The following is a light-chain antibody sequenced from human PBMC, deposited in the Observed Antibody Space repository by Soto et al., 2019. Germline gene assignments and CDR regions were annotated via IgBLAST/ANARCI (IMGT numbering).Light chain of an antibody. V-gene: IGKV1-33*01. CDR3: QQYDNLPLFT. CDR2: DPS. CDR1: QDISNY. Sequence: DIQMTQSPSSLSASVGDRVTITCQASQDISNYLNWYQQKPGKAPKLLIYDPSNLETGVPSRFGGSASGTDFTFTISSLQPEDIATYYCQQYDNLPLFTFGPGTKVHIQ. J-gene: IGKJ3*01.